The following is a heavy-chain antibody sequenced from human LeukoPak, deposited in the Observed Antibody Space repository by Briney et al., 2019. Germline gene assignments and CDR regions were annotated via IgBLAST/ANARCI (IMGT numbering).Heavy chain of an antibody. V-gene: IGHV3-30*02. CDR2: IRYDGSNK. Sequence: GGSLRLSCAASGFTFSSYGMHWVRQAPGKGLEWVAFIRYDGSNKYYAGSVKGRFTISRDNSKNTLYLQMNSLRAEDTAVYYCAKNAATVAGGLDYWGQGTLVTVSS. CDR1: GFTFSSYG. D-gene: IGHD4-23*01. CDR3: AKNAATVAGGLDY. J-gene: IGHJ4*02.